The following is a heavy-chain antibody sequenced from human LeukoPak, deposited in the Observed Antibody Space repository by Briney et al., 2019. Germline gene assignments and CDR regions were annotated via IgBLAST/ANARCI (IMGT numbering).Heavy chain of an antibody. V-gene: IGHV4-59*01. CDR2: IYYSGST. Sequence: SETLSLTGTVSGGSISSYYWSWIRQPPGKGLEWIGYIYYSGSTNYNPSLKSRVTISVDTSKNQFSLKLSSETAADTAVYYCARGNRGSYFPYWGQGTLVTVSS. D-gene: IGHD1-26*01. CDR3: ARGNRGSYFPY. CDR1: GGSISSYY. J-gene: IGHJ4*02.